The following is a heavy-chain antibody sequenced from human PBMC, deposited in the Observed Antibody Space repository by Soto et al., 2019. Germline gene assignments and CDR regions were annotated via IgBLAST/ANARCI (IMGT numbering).Heavy chain of an antibody. J-gene: IGHJ5*02. CDR3: ARGGPTGWFDP. V-gene: IGHV1-2*02. Sequence: QVHLVQSGAEVKKPGASVKVSCKASGYSFTDYYMHWVRQAPGQGLEWMGWINTKTGGTNYAQRVQGRVTMTGDTSINTADMELSRLRSDDTAVYYCARGGPTGWFDPWGQGTVVTVSS. CDR2: INTKTGGT. CDR1: GYSFTDYY.